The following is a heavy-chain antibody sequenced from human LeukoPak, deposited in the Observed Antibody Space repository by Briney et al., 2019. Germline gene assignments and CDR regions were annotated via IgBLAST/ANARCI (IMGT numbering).Heavy chain of an antibody. J-gene: IGHJ4*02. D-gene: IGHD3-22*01. CDR2: INSDGSST. V-gene: IGHV3-74*01. CDR3: ARAYYYDSSGYYYDYFDY. CDR1: GFTFSSYS. Sequence: PGGSLRLSCAASGFTFSSYSMNWVRQAPGKGLVWVSRINSDGSSTSYADSVKGRFTISRGNAKNTLYLQMNSLRAEDTAVYYCARAYYYDSSGYYYDYFDYWGQGTLVTVSS.